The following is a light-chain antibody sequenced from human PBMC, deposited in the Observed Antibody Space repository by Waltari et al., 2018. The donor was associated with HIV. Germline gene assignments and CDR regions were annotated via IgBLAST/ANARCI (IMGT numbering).Light chain of an antibody. V-gene: IGLV2-14*01. J-gene: IGLJ1*01. CDR2: DVS. Sequence: QSAQTQPASVSGSPGQSITISCTGTNSDIGGHNSVAWYQQHPGKAPKLIIYDVSNRPAGVSDRFSGSKSGNTASLTISGLQAEDEADYYCKSSTTRSTPCVFGSGTKVTVL. CDR1: NSDIGGHNS. CDR3: KSSTTRSTPCV.